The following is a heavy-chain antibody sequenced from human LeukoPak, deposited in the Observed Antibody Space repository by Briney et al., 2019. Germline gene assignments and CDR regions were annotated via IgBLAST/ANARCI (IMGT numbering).Heavy chain of an antibody. CDR3: ARDYGEGGYYFDY. CDR2: ISSDGSST. J-gene: IGHJ4*02. V-gene: IGHV3-74*01. CDR1: GFSFSSYG. Sequence: GGSLRLPCAASGFSFSSYGMHWVRQAPGKGLVWLSRISSDGSSTNYADSVKGRFTISRDNAKNTLYLQMNSLRAEDTAVYYCARDYGEGGYYFDYWGQGTLVAVSS. D-gene: IGHD4-17*01.